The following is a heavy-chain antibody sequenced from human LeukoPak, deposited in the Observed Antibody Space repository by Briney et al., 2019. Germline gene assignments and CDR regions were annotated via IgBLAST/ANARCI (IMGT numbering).Heavy chain of an antibody. V-gene: IGHV1-69*13. Sequence: ASVTVSCTASGYTFTSYAMHWVRQAPGQGLEWMGGIIPIFGTANYAQKFQGRVTITADESTSTAYMELSSLRSEDTAVYYCARRTLDVVVPAADYGMDVWGQGTTVTVSS. D-gene: IGHD2-2*01. CDR2: IIPIFGTA. J-gene: IGHJ6*02. CDR1: GYTFTSYA. CDR3: ARRTLDVVVPAADYGMDV.